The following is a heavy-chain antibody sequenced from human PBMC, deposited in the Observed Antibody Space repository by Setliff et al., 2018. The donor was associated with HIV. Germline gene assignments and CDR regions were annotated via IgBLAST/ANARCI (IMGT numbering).Heavy chain of an antibody. CDR1: GYSFTNHY. J-gene: IGHJ1*01. CDR2: INPTGGST. V-gene: IGHV1-46*01. CDR3: AREAGYGDGYFQH. D-gene: IGHD4-17*01. Sequence: ASVKVSCKPSGYSFTNHYMHWVRQAPGQGLEWMGVINPTGGSTRNTQKFQGRVAMTRDTSISTAYMELSRLRSEDTAVYYCAREAGYGDGYFQHWGQGTLVTVSS.